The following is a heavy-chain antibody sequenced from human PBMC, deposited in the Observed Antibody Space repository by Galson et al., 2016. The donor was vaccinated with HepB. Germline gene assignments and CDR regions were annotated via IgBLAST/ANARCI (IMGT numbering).Heavy chain of an antibody. J-gene: IGHJ4*02. CDR2: ISSSSATI. V-gene: IGHV3-48*01. Sequence: SLRLSCAASGFSISGRYMTWVRQAPGKGLEWVSYISSSSATIYYADSVKGRFTISRDNAKNSLYLQMNSLRAEDTAVYYCASRGGVDYWGQGTLVTVSS. CDR1: GFSISGRY. CDR3: ASRGGVDY.